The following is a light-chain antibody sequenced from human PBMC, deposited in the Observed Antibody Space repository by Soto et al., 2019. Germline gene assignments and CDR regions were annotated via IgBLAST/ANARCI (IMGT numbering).Light chain of an antibody. V-gene: IGKV3-20*01. CDR2: GAS. CDR3: QVYGSSART. J-gene: IGKJ1*01. CDR1: QTVTSNS. Sequence: EIVLMQSPGTLSLSPGERATLSCRASQTVTSNSLAWYHQKPGQAPRLLIYGASSRATGIPDRFSGSGSGTDFTLTISRLEPEDFAVYYCQVYGSSARTFGQGTKVDI.